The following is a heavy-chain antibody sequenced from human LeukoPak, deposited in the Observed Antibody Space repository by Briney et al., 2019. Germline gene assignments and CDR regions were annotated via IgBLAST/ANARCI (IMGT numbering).Heavy chain of an antibody. V-gene: IGHV4-39*01. CDR2: IHYSGST. D-gene: IGHD3-10*01. CDR3: TRHFGSGGDDY. Sequence: PSETLSLTCTVSGGSISSSNYYWGWIRQPPGKGLEWIGSIHYSGSTYYNPSLKSRVTVSVDTSKNQFTVNLSSVTAADTAVYYCTRHFGSGGDDYWGQGTLVTVSS. J-gene: IGHJ4*02. CDR1: GGSISSSNYY.